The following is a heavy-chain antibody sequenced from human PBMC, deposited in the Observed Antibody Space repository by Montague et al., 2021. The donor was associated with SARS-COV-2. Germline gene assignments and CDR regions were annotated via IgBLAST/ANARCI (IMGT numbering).Heavy chain of an antibody. J-gene: IGHJ5*01. D-gene: IGHD5-24*01. CDR2: IYYTGSR. CDR3: ARHARGEGYTSWFDS. CDR1: GDSVSRGSSY. Sequence: SETLSLTGTVAGDSVSRGSSYWSWIRQPPGKGLEWIGYIYYTGSRKYNSSLKSRLTISVDTSKNQFSLKLSSVTAADTAVYYCARHARGEGYTSWFDSWGQGTLVTVSS. V-gene: IGHV4-61*01.